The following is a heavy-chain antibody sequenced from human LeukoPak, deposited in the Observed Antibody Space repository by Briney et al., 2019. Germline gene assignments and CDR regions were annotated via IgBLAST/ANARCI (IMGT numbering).Heavy chain of an antibody. J-gene: IGHJ4*02. CDR2: LYTSGRT. V-gene: IGHV4-4*07. CDR3: ARAEGSRAYDY. Sequence: SETLSLTCTVSGGSISSYYWSWIRQPAGKGLEWIGRLYTSGRTNYNPSLKSRVTMSVDTSKTQLSLKLRAVTDADTAVYYGARAEGSRAYDYWGQGTLVTVSS. CDR1: GGSISSYY. D-gene: IGHD1-26*01.